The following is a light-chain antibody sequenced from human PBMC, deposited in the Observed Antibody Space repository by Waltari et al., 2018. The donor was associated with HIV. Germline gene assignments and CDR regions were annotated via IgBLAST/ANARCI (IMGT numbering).Light chain of an antibody. Sequence: QSALTPPPSVSGAPVQRVTISCTGTRSSIGTGSDVHLYQQLPGTAPKLLIYANTNRPSGVPDRFSGSKSGTSASLAITGLQAEDEADYYCQSYDSRLSGSVFGGGTKLTVL. V-gene: IGLV1-40*01. J-gene: IGLJ3*02. CDR3: QSYDSRLSGSV. CDR1: RSSIGTGSD. CDR2: ANT.